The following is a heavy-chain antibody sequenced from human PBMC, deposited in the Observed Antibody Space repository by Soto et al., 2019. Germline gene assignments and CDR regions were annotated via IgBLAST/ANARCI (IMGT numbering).Heavy chain of an antibody. V-gene: IGHV3-13*01. Sequence: HPGGSLRLSCAASGFTFSSYDMRWVRQATGKGLEWVSAIGTAGDTYYPGSVKGRFTISRENAKNSLYLQMNSLRAGDTAVYYCARGSYYYYYMDVWGKGTTVTVSS. CDR3: ARGSYYYYYMDV. CDR1: GFTFSSYD. CDR2: IGTAGDT. J-gene: IGHJ6*03.